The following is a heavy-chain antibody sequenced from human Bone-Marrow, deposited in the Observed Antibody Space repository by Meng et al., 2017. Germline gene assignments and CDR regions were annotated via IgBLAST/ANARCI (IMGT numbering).Heavy chain of an antibody. J-gene: IGHJ4*02. CDR3: VEGLSGKYPV. Sequence: GESLKISCAASGFTFSSYWMSWVRQAPGTGLEWVSGITGSGGITYYADFVKGRFTISKDNSKSTLYLQMNSLRAEDTAVYYCVEGLSGKYPVWGQGTLVTVSS. CDR1: GFTFSSYW. V-gene: IGHV3-23*01. CDR2: ITGSGGIT. D-gene: IGHD1-26*01.